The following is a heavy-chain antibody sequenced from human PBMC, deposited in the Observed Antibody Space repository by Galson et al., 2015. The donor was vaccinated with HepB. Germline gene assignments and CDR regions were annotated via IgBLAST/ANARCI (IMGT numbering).Heavy chain of an antibody. CDR3: ARGQRHHYVSSGYYLDY. J-gene: IGHJ4*02. CDR1: GYTFTSYG. V-gene: IGHV1-18*01. Sequence: SVKVSCKASGYTFTSYGISWVRQAPGQGLEWMGWISGYNGNTNYAQKLQGRVTMTTDTSTTTGYMELRSLTSDDTAVYFCARGQRHHYVSSGYYLDYWGQGTLVTVSS. CDR2: ISGYNGNT. D-gene: IGHD3-22*01.